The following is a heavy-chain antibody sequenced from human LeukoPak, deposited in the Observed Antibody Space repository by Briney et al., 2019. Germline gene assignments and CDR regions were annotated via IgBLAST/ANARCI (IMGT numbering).Heavy chain of an antibody. V-gene: IGHV4-39*01. D-gene: IGHD3-10*01. CDR1: GGSISSSSYY. J-gene: IGHJ4*02. CDR2: IYYSGST. Sequence: SETLSLTCTVSGGSISSSSYYWGWIRQPPGKGLEWIGSIYYSGSTYYNPSLKSRVTISVDTSKNQFSLKLSSVTAADTAVYYCARVKGWFGRGYFDYWGQGTLVTVSS. CDR3: ARVKGWFGRGYFDY.